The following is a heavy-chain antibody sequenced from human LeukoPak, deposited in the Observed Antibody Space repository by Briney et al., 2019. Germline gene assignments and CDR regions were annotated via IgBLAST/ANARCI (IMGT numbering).Heavy chain of an antibody. V-gene: IGHV4-59*12. D-gene: IGHD2-2*01. J-gene: IGHJ5*02. CDR2: IYYSGST. CDR3: ARPLGYCSSTSCPQSWFDP. CDR1: GGSISDYY. Sequence: PSETLSLTCTVSGGSISDYYWSWIRQPPGKGLEWIGYIYYSGSTNYNPSLKSRVTISVDTSKNQFSLKLSSVTAADTAVYYCARPLGYCSSTSCPQSWFDPWGQGTLVTVSS.